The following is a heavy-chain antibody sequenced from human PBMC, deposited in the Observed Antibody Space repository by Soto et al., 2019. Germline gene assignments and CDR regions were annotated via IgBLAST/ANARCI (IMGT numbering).Heavy chain of an antibody. Sequence: EVQLVESGGGLVKPGGSLRLSCSFTFNSYSLNWVRQAPGKGLEWVSSISSGSAYIKYADSVKGRFTISRDNANNFLYLQMSSLRVDDTALYYCTRDQGGSYDSWFDPWGHGTLVTVSS. CDR3: TRDQGGSYDSWFDP. V-gene: IGHV3-21*06. D-gene: IGHD1-26*01. CDR2: ISSGSAYI. J-gene: IGHJ5*02. CDR1: TFNSYS.